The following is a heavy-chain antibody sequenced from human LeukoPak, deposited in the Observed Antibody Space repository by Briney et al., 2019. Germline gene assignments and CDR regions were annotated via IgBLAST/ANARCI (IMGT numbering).Heavy chain of an antibody. J-gene: IGHJ6*03. Sequence: GGSLRLSCVASGFTFGDYWMYWVRDVPGKGLVWVSRINYDGSGTTYADSVKGRFTISRDNSKNTLYLQMNSLRAEDTAVYYCAKGGPGIAAAGKGYMDVWGKGTTVTVSS. CDR3: AKGGPGIAAAGKGYMDV. D-gene: IGHD6-13*01. CDR1: GFTFGDYW. CDR2: INYDGSGT. V-gene: IGHV3-74*01.